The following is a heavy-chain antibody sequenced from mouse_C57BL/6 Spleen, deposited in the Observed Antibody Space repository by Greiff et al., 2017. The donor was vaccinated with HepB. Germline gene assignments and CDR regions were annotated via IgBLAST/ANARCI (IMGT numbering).Heavy chain of an antibody. D-gene: IGHD1-1*01. CDR1: GYTFTSYW. Sequence: QVQLQQPGAELVMPGASVKLSCKASGYTFTSYWMHWVKQRPGQGLEWIGEIDPSDSYTNYNQKFKGKSTLTVDKSSSTAYMQLSILTSEDSAVYYCARSHLTTVADYWGQGTSVTVSS. V-gene: IGHV1-69*01. CDR2: IDPSDSYT. J-gene: IGHJ4*01. CDR3: ARSHLTTVADY.